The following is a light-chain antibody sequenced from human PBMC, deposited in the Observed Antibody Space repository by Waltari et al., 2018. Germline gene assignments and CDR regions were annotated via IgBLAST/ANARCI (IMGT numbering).Light chain of an antibody. CDR2: EGT. CDR3: CSYVGLGTYV. V-gene: IGLV2-23*01. CDR1: SSDVGNYNL. J-gene: IGLJ1*01. Sequence: QSGLAQPASASGSPGQSITITCTGTSSDVGNYNLVSWYQQRPGKAPRLLVYEGTKRAPGTSGRFSASKSGNPASLSISGLQAQEDEADYYCCSYVGLGTYVFGTGTKVTV.